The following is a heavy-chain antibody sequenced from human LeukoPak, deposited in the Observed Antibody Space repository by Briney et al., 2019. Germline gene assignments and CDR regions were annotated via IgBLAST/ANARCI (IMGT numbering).Heavy chain of an antibody. Sequence: GGSLRLACAASGFTFSGYAMHWVRQAPGKGLAWVAFIRYDGINKYYADSVKGRFTVSRDNSKNTLYLQMNSLSAEDTAVYYCARSGNYQYFDYWGQGTLVTVSS. CDR2: IRYDGINK. CDR3: ARSGNYQYFDY. J-gene: IGHJ4*02. D-gene: IGHD3-10*01. V-gene: IGHV3-30*02. CDR1: GFTFSGYA.